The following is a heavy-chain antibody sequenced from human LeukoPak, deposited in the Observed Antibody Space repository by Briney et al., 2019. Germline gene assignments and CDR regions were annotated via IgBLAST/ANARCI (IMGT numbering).Heavy chain of an antibody. CDR3: ARVATMVRGVTALDY. D-gene: IGHD3-10*01. CDR1: GGSISSSNW. J-gene: IGHJ4*02. V-gene: IGHV4-4*02. CDR2: IYHSGST. Sequence: SGTLSLTCAVSGGSISSSNWWSWVRQPPGKGLEWIGEIYHSGSTNYNPSLKSRVTISVDKSKNQFSLKLSSVTAADTAVYYCARVATMVRGVTALDYWGQGTLVTVSS.